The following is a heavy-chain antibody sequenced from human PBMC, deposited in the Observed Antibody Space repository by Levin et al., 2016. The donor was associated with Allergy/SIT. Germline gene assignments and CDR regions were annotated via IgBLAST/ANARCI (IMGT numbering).Heavy chain of an antibody. CDR1: GFTFSSYA. CDR3: AKVRKGAGCSSTSCEHHFDY. CDR2: ISGSGGST. J-gene: IGHJ4*02. V-gene: IGHV3-23*01. Sequence: GGSLRLSCAASGFTFSSYAMSWVRQAPGKGLEWVSAISGSGGSTYYADSVKGRFTISRDNSKNTLYLQMNSLRAEDTAVYYCAKVRKGAGCSSTSCEHHFDYWGQGTLVTVSS. D-gene: IGHD2-2*01.